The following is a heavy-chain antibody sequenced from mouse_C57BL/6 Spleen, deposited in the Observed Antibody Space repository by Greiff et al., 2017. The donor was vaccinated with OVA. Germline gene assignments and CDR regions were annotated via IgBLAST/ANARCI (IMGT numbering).Heavy chain of an antibody. D-gene: IGHD2-2*01. J-gene: IGHJ2*01. Sequence: QVQLQQPGAELVRPGSSVKLSCKASGYTFTSYWMHWVKQRPIQGLEWIGNIDPSDSETHYNQKFKDKATLTVDKSSSTAYMQLSSLTSEDSAVYYCARDHYGYDEYYFDYWGQGTTLTVSS. V-gene: IGHV1-52*01. CDR1: GYTFTSYW. CDR2: IDPSDSET. CDR3: ARDHYGYDEYYFDY.